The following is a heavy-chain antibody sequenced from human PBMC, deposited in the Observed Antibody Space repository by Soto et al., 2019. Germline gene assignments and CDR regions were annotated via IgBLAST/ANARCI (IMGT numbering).Heavy chain of an antibody. Sequence: GGSLRLSCAASGFTFSSYAMSWVRQAPGKGLEWVSAISGSGGSTYYADSVKGRFTISRDNSKNTLYLQMNSLRAEDTAVYYCAKDLDYYGSGSYFSYYGMDVWGQGTTVTVSS. CDR2: ISGSGGST. CDR3: AKDLDYYGSGSYFSYYGMDV. J-gene: IGHJ6*02. D-gene: IGHD3-10*01. CDR1: GFTFSSYA. V-gene: IGHV3-23*01.